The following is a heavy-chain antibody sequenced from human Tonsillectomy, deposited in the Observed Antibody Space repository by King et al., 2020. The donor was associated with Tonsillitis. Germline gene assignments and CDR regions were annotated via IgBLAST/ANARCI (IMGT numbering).Heavy chain of an antibody. Sequence: VQLVESGGGLVQPGGSLRLSCVASGFIFSDYSMNWFRKAPGKGLEWLSYMGPRVSPITYAASVKGRFTISRDNAKNSLYLQMNSLRADDTAVYYCARDRDWAFDCWGQGTLVTVSA. CDR2: MGPRVSPI. CDR3: ARDRDWAFDC. CDR1: GFIFSDYS. V-gene: IGHV3-48*04. D-gene: IGHD3/OR15-3a*01. J-gene: IGHJ4*02.